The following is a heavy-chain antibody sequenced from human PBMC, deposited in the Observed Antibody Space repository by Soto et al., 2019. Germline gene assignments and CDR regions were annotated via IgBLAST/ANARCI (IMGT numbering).Heavy chain of an antibody. CDR3: GTGLMYNDNGDYYPGY. Sequence: QVQLVQSGAEVKKPGASVRVSCKASGYTFTNKYMHWVRQAPGQGLEWMGIINPTGCPTRYAQKFQGRITMTRDTSTSTVYMELNNLRSEDTAVVYCGTGLMYNDNGDYYPGYWGQGTLVTVTS. J-gene: IGHJ4*02. D-gene: IGHD3-22*01. V-gene: IGHV1-46*01. CDR2: INPTGCPT. CDR1: GYTFTNKY.